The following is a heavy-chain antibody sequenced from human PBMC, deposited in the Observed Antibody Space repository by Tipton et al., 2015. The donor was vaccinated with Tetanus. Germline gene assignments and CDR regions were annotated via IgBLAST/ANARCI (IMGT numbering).Heavy chain of an antibody. V-gene: IGHV4-34*01. Sequence: TLSLTCTVSGVSVRSYYWSWIRQSPDKGLEWLGDVIYDGTRYYNPSLNSRVKISLDTSMNQVSLTLTSVTAADTALYYCARGVPYSTTMGSDWFDPWGQGTLVTVSS. J-gene: IGHJ5*02. CDR1: GVSVRSYY. D-gene: IGHD2-2*01. CDR3: ARGVPYSTTMGSDWFDP. CDR2: VIYDGTR.